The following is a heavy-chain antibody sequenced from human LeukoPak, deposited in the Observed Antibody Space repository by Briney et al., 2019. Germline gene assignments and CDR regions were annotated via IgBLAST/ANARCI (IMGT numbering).Heavy chain of an antibody. CDR1: GGSFSGYY. Sequence: SETLSLTCAVYGGSFSGYYWSWIRQPPGKGLEWIGEINHSGSTNYNPSLKSRVTISVDTSKNQFSLKLSSVTAADTVVYYCARGYAGDIVVVVAATHFDYWGQGTLVTVSS. D-gene: IGHD2-15*01. J-gene: IGHJ4*02. V-gene: IGHV4-34*01. CDR3: ARGYAGDIVVVVAATHFDY. CDR2: INHSGST.